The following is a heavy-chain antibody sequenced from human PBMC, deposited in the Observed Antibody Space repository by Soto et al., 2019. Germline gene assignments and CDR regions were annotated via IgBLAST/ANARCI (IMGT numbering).Heavy chain of an antibody. V-gene: IGHV1-18*04. D-gene: IGHD1-7*01. Sequence: ASVKVSCKASGYTFTSYGISWVRQAPGQGLEWMGWISAYNGNTNYAQKLQGRVIMTTDTSTSTAYMELRSLRSDDTAVYYCARDPKYNWNYVDYYYGMDVWGQGTTVTVSS. CDR1: GYTFTSYG. CDR2: ISAYNGNT. J-gene: IGHJ6*02. CDR3: ARDPKYNWNYVDYYYGMDV.